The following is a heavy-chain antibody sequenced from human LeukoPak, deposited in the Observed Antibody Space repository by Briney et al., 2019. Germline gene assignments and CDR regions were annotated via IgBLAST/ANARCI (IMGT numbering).Heavy chain of an antibody. CDR3: ARGVDYYGSEYYFDY. CDR1: GYSISGGYY. J-gene: IGHJ4*02. V-gene: IGHV4-38-2*01. Sequence: SETLSLTCAVSGYSISGGYYWGWIRQPPGKGLEWIGSIYHSGSTYYNPSLKSRVTISVDTSKNQFSLKLSSVTAADTAVYYCARGVDYYGSEYYFDYWGQGTLVTVSS. D-gene: IGHD3-10*01. CDR2: IYHSGST.